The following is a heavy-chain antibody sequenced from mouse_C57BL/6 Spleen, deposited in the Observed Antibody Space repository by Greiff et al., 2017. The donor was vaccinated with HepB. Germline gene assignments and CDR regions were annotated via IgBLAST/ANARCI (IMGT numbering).Heavy chain of an antibody. CDR1: GYTFTSYW. V-gene: IGHV1-52*01. J-gene: IGHJ4*01. CDR3: ASGLRDAMDY. CDR2: IDPSDSET. D-gene: IGHD1-1*01. Sequence: QVQLKQPGAELVRPGSSVKLSCKASGYTFTSYWMHWVKQRPIQGLEWIGNIDPSDSETHYNQKFKDKATLTVDKSSSTAYMQLSSLTSEDSAVYYCASGLRDAMDYWGQGTSVTVSS.